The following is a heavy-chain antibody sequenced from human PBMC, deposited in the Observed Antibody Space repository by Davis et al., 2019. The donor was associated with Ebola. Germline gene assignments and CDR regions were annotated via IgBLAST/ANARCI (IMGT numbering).Heavy chain of an antibody. CDR2: IKRKTDGGTT. V-gene: IGHV3-15*01. Sequence: GGSLRLSCAASGFTFSNAWMSWVRQAPGKGLEWVGRIKRKTDGGTTDYAAPVKGRFTILRDDSITTLYLQMNSRKTEDTAVYYCTTRTFGGVKPWGQGTLVTVSS. CDR1: GFTFSNAW. D-gene: IGHD3-16*01. CDR3: TTRTFGGVKP. J-gene: IGHJ5*02.